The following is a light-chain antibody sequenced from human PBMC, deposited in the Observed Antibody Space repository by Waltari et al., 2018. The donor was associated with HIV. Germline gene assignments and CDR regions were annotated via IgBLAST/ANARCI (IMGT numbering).Light chain of an antibody. CDR3: EENSSWPPIT. CDR2: DES. J-gene: IGKJ5*01. V-gene: IGKV3-11*01. CDR1: QRFSSS. Sequence: EFVLTHSPATLSLSPGERATLSCTASQRFSSSLAWYQQKPGQARRLLMYDESNRATGIPARFTGSGSGTEVTLTNSSQEPEDGAVYYGEENSSWPPITFGEGTRLEIK.